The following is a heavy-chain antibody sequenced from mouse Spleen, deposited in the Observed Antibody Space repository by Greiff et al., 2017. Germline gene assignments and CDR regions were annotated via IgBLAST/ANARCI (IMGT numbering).Heavy chain of an antibody. J-gene: IGHJ1*01. CDR3: ARGITTAWYFDV. CDR1: GFTFSSYG. Sequence: EVKLVESGGDLVKPGGSLKLSCAASGFTFSSYGMSWVRQTPDKRLEWVATISSGGSYTYYPDSVKGRFTISRDNAKNTLYLQMSSLKSEDTAMYYCARGITTAWYFDVWGAGTTGTVSS. V-gene: IGHV5-6*01. CDR2: ISSGGSYT. D-gene: IGHD1-2*01.